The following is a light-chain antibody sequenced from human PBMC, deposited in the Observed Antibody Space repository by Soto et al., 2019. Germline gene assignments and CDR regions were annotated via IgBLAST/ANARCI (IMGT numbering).Light chain of an antibody. CDR2: TAS. V-gene: IGKV1-5*03. J-gene: IGKJ2*01. Sequence: DIQMTQSPSTLSASVGDRVSITCRASQSISPFLAWYQQKPGRAPKLLIHTASNLESGVPSRFSGSGSETEFTLTISSLQPDDFATYYCQQYKHYSTFGHGTNLDIK. CDR1: QSISPF. CDR3: QQYKHYST.